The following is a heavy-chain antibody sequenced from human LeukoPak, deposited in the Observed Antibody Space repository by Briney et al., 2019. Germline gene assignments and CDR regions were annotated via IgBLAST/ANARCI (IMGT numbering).Heavy chain of an antibody. D-gene: IGHD3-22*01. CDR1: GYTFTGYY. Sequence: ASVKVSCKASGYTFTGYYMHWVRQAPGQGLEWMGWINPNSGGTNYAQKFRGRVTMTRDTSISTAYMELSRLRSDDTAVYYCARDYYYDSSGYYSLWGQGTLVTVSS. CDR2: INPNSGGT. V-gene: IGHV1-2*02. J-gene: IGHJ4*02. CDR3: ARDYYYDSSGYYSL.